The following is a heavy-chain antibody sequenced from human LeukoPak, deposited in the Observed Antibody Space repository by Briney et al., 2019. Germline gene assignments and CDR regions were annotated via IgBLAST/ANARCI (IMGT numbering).Heavy chain of an antibody. V-gene: IGHV3-48*01. CDR3: ARDHDFAFGN. D-gene: IGHD2-21*02. Sequence: GGSLRLSCAASGFIFRNFPINWVRQAPGKGLEWISHIRDDGTTDYADSVKGRFTISRDNVNNVLYLQMSSLRVEDTATYYCARDHDFAFGNWGPGILVTVSS. CDR2: IRDDGTT. CDR1: GFIFRNFP. J-gene: IGHJ4*02.